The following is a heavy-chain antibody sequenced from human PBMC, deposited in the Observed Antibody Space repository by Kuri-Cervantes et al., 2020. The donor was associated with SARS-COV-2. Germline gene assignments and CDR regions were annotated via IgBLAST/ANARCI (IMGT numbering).Heavy chain of an antibody. CDR3: AKDNLSSGWYHYFDY. CDR2: ISYDGSNK. CDR1: GFTFDDYG. V-gene: IGHV3-30*18. D-gene: IGHD6-19*01. Sequence: GESLKISCAASGFTFDDYGMHWVRQAPGKGLEWVAVISYDGSNKYYADSVKGRFTISRDNSKNTLYLQMNSLRAEDTAVYYCAKDNLSSGWYHYFDYWGQGTLVTVSS. J-gene: IGHJ4*02.